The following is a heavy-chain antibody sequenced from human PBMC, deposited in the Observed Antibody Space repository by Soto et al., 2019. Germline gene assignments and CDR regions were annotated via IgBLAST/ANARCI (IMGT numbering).Heavy chain of an antibody. CDR1: GFTIRNYW. D-gene: IGHD3-10*01. J-gene: IGHJ4*02. CDR3: ARYSPLVRGVGFDY. Sequence: EVQLVESGGGLVQPGGSLRLSCAASGFTIRNYWMHWVRQVPGKGLVWVSRINGDGSTNYADSVKGRFTISSDNAKNTLYLQMNTLRVEDTAVYYCARYSPLVRGVGFDYWGPGTLVTVSS. V-gene: IGHV3-74*01. CDR2: INGDGST.